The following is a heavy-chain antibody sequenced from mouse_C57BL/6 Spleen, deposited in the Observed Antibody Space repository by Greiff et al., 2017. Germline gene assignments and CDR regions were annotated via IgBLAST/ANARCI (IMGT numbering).Heavy chain of an antibody. CDR3: ARGAVPYYYAMDY. CDR1: GYTFTSYW. D-gene: IGHD5-1*01. Sequence: QVQLQQPGAELVMPGASVKLSCKASGYTFTSYWMHWVKQRPGQGLEWIGEIDPSDSYTNYNHKFNGKSTLTVDKSSSTAYIQLSSLTSEDSAVYYCARGAVPYYYAMDYWGQGTSVTVSS. J-gene: IGHJ4*01. V-gene: IGHV1-69*01. CDR2: IDPSDSYT.